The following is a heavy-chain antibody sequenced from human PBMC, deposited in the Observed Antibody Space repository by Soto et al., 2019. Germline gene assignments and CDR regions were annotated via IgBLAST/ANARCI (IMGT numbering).Heavy chain of an antibody. V-gene: IGHV4-30-4*01. CDR3: ARASYDSSTYYLDY. D-gene: IGHD3-22*01. CDR2: IYYSGST. CDR1: GASICSGDYY. Sequence: QVQLQESGPGLVKPSQTLSLTCTVSGASICSGDYYWTWIRQPPGKGLEWIGSIYYSGSTYYNPSLKSRVTISVDTSNNQFSLKLSSVTAADTAVYYCARASYDSSTYYLDYWGQGTLVTVSS. J-gene: IGHJ4*02.